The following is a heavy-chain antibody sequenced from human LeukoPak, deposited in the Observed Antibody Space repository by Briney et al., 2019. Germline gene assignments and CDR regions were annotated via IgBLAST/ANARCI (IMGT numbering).Heavy chain of an antibody. CDR3: ARSVVVPAAIPHYYYYMDV. Sequence: ASVKVSCKASGYTFTSYGISRVRQAPGQGLEWMGWISAYNGNTNYAQKLQGRVTMTTDTSTSTAYMELRSLRSDDTAVYYCARSVVVPAAIPHYYYYMDVWGKGTTVTVSS. CDR1: GYTFTSYG. J-gene: IGHJ6*03. V-gene: IGHV1-18*01. D-gene: IGHD2-2*01. CDR2: ISAYNGNT.